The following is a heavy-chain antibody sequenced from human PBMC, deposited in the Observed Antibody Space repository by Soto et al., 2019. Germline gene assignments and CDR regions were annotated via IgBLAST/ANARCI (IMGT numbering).Heavy chain of an antibody. V-gene: IGHV4-59*08. D-gene: IGHD6-19*01. CDR1: GGSINSYY. Sequence: PSETLSLTCTVSGGSINSYYWTWIRQPPGKGLEWIGYIYYSGSTNYNPSLKSRVTISVDTSKNQFSLRLSSVTAADTAVYYCARYSSRFDPWGQGTLVTVSS. CDR2: IYYSGST. CDR3: ARYSSRFDP. J-gene: IGHJ5*02.